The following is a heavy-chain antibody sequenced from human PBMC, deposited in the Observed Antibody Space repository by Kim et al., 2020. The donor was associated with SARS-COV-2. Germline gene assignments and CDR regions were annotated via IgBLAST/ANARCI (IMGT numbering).Heavy chain of an antibody. CDR1: GFTFSDYG. D-gene: IGHD6-19*01. CDR3: ARANGWRTTWTSYFDY. CDR2: ISYDESDT. Sequence: GGSLRLSCAASGFTFSDYGMHWVRQAPGKGLQWVAIISYDESDTYYTDSVKGRFTISRDNSKNTLYLQMSSLRPEDTAVYYCARANGWRTTWTSYFDYWG. V-gene: IGHV3-30*03. J-gene: IGHJ4*01.